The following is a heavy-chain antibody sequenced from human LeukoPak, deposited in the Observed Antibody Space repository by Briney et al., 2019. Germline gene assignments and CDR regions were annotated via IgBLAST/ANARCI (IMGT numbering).Heavy chain of an antibody. J-gene: IGHJ4*02. CDR2: IYSGGST. CDR3: AKYLPYDILTGYFTPGWQWFPYDY. CDR1: GFTVSSNY. Sequence: GGSLRLSRAASGFTVSSNYMSWVRQAPGKGMESVSVIYSGGSTYYAASVKARLTISRDNSKNTLYLQMNSLKAEDTAVYYCAKYLPYDILTGYFTPGWQWFPYDYWGQGTLVTVSS. D-gene: IGHD3-9*01. V-gene: IGHV3-66*01.